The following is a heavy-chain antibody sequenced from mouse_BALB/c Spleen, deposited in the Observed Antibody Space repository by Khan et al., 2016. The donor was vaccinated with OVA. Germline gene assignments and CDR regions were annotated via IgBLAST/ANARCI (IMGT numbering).Heavy chain of an antibody. V-gene: IGHV1-7*01. CDR3: TIRGLYGIFVY. J-gene: IGHJ3*01. CDR1: GYTFISYW. CDR2: INPSTDYP. D-gene: IGHD1-1*01. Sequence: QVQLQQSGTELAKPGASVKMSCKASGYTFISYWMHWVKQRPGQGLEWIGYINPSTDYPEYNQKFKDKATLTTDKSSNTAYMQLSSLTSEDSAVYYCTIRGLYGIFVYWGQGTRVTVSA.